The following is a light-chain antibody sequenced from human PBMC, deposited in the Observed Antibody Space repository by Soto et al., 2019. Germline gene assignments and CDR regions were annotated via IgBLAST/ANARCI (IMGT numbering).Light chain of an antibody. CDR1: SSDVGGYNY. V-gene: IGLV2-14*03. Sequence: QSVLTQPASVSGSPGQSITISCTGTSSDVGGYNYVSWYQQHPGKAPKLMIYDVSNRPSGVSNRFSGSKSGNTASLTISGLQAEDEADYYCSSYTSSGTLDHVVFGGGTKLTVL. CDR2: DVS. CDR3: SSYTSSGTLDHVV. J-gene: IGLJ2*01.